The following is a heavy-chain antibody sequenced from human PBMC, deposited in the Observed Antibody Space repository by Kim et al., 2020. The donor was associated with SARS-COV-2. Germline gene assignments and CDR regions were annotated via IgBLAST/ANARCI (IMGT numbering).Heavy chain of an antibody. Sequence: GGSLRLSCAASGFTFSSYWMSWVRQAPGKGLEWVANIKQDGSEKYYVDSVKGRFTISRDNAKNSLYLQMNSLRAEDTAVYYCARESGYSSGGYFDYWGQGTLVTVSS. CDR2: IKQDGSEK. J-gene: IGHJ4*02. CDR1: GFTFSSYW. CDR3: ARESGYSSGGYFDY. D-gene: IGHD6-19*01. V-gene: IGHV3-7*01.